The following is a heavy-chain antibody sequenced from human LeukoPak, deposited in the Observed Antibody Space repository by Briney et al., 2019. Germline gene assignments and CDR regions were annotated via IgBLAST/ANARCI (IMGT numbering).Heavy chain of an antibody. Sequence: FQGRVTVTRDMSTSTVYMELSSLRSEDTAVYYCAREGATYCGGDCYDGAFDIWGQGTMVTVSS. CDR3: AREGATYCGGDCYDGAFDI. D-gene: IGHD2-21*02. J-gene: IGHJ3*02. V-gene: IGHV1-46*01.